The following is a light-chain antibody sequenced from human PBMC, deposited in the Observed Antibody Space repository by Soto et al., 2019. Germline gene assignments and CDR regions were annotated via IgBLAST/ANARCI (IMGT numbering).Light chain of an antibody. Sequence: EFVLTQSPGTLSLSPGERATLSCRASQSVSSSFLAWYQQKPGQAPRLLIYSASGRATGIPDRFSGSGSGTDFTLTISSLEPEDFAVYYCQQYDNWPLLTFGGGTKVDIK. CDR3: QQYDNWPLLT. J-gene: IGKJ4*01. CDR1: QSVSSSF. CDR2: SAS. V-gene: IGKV3-20*01.